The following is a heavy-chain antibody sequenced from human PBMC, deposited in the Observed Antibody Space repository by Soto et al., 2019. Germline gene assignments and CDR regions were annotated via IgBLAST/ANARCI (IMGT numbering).Heavy chain of an antibody. CDR3: ARQEWYYDILTGYPITPFFDY. CDR1: GGSFSGYY. D-gene: IGHD3-9*01. Sequence: PSETLSLTCAVYGGSFSGYYWSWIRQPPGKGLEWIGEINHSGSTNYNPSLKSRVTISVDTSKNQFSLKLSSVTAADTAVYYCARQEWYYDILTGYPITPFFDYWGQGTLVTVSS. V-gene: IGHV4-34*01. J-gene: IGHJ4*02. CDR2: INHSGST.